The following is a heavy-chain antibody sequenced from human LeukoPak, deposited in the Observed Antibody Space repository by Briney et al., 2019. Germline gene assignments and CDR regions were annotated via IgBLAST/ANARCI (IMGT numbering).Heavy chain of an antibody. D-gene: IGHD6-19*01. Sequence: GGSLRLSCAGSGFIFNNYAMHWVRQPPGKGLEWVSGISWNSDTIDYADSVRGRFTISRDNAKNSLYLQMDSLRVEDTAFYYCAKDNRRHYTSGPNPDSLHWGQGALVTVSS. V-gene: IGHV3-9*01. CDR1: GFIFNNYA. J-gene: IGHJ4*02. CDR3: AKDNRRHYTSGPNPDSLH. CDR2: ISWNSDTI.